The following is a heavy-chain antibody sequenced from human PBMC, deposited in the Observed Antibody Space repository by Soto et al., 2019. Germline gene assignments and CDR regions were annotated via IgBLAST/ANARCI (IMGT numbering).Heavy chain of an antibody. CDR1: GFTFSSYG. V-gene: IGHV3-30*18. D-gene: IGHD2-2*01. CDR2: MSYDGSNK. J-gene: IGHJ6*02. CDR3: AKFRDIVVVPAARETYGMDV. Sequence: PVGSLRLSCAASGFTFSSYGMHWVRQAPGKGLEWVAVMSYDGSNKYYADSVKGRFTISRDNSKNTLYLQMNSLRAEDTAVYYCAKFRDIVVVPAARETYGMDVWGQGTTVTVSS.